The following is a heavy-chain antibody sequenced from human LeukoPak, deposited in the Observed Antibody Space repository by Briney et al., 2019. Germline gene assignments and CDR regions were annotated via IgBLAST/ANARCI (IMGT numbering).Heavy chain of an antibody. D-gene: IGHD1-26*01. J-gene: IGHJ4*02. V-gene: IGHV4-34*01. CDR1: GGSFSGYY. CDR3: ARLYSGSYIY. Sequence: PSETLSLTCAVYGGSFSGYYWSWIRQPPGKGLEWIGEINHSGSTNYNPSLKSRVTISVDTSKNQFSLKLSSVTAADTAVYYCARLYSGSYIYWGQGILVTVSS. CDR2: INHSGST.